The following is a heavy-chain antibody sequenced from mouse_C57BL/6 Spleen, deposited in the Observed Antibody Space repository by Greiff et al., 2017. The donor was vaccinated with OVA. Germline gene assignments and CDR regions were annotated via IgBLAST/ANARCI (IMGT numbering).Heavy chain of an antibody. D-gene: IGHD1-1*01. V-gene: IGHV1-69*01. J-gene: IGHJ2*01. CDR1: GYTFTSYW. Sequence: VQLQQPGAELVMPGASVKLSCKASGYTFTSYWMHWVKQRPGQGLEWIGEIDPSDSYTNYNQKFKGKSTLTVDKSSSTAYMQLSSLTSEDSAVYYCARREVDYYGSSLYYFDYWGQGTTLTVSS. CDR2: IDPSDSYT. CDR3: ARREVDYYGSSLYYFDY.